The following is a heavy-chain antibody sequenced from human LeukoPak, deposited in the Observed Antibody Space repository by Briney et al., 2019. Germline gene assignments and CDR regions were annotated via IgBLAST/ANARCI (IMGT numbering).Heavy chain of an antibody. CDR3: AREFSLTYDFWSGQIDY. J-gene: IGHJ4*02. D-gene: IGHD3-3*01. Sequence: PSETLSLTCTVSGGSISSGSYYWSRIRQPAGKGLEWIGRIYTSGSTNYNPSLKSRVTISVDTSKNQFSLKLSSVTAADTAVYYCAREFSLTYDFWSGQIDYWGQGTLVTVSS. V-gene: IGHV4-61*02. CDR1: GGSISSGSYY. CDR2: IYTSGST.